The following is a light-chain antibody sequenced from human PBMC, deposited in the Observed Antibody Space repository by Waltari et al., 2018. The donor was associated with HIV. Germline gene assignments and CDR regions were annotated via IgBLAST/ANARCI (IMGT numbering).Light chain of an antibody. J-gene: IGKJ1*01. CDR2: GAS. Sequence: EIVMTQSPATLSVSPGERVTLSCRASQNVIPNLAWYQQKFGQAPRLLIYGASTRATGIPARFSGGGSGTEFTLTISSLQSEDFAIYYCQQYNNWPRTFGQGTKVEVK. CDR1: QNVIPN. CDR3: QQYNNWPRT. V-gene: IGKV3-15*01.